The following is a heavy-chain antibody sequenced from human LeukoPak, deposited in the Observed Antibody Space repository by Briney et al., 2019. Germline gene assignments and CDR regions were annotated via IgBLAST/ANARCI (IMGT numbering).Heavy chain of an antibody. D-gene: IGHD3-9*01. V-gene: IGHV3-7*01. J-gene: IGHJ6*02. CDR2: MNEDGSAK. Sequence: GGSLRLSCAASGFTFSDYWMTWVRQAPGKGLEWVANMNEDGSAKYYVDSVKGRFTISRDNAKNSLYLQMNTLRVEDTAVYYCTRDLMDYDVSTGLHHYYMDVWGQGTTVTVSS. CDR3: TRDLMDYDVSTGLHHYYMDV. CDR1: GFTFSDYW.